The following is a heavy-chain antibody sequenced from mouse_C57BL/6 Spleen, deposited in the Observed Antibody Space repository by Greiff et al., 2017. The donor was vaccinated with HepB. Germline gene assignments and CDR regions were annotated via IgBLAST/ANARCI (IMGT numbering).Heavy chain of an antibody. Sequence: QVQLQQSGPELVKPGASVKISCKASGYAFSSSWMNWVKQRPGKGLEWIGRIYPGDGDTNYNGKFKGKATLTADKSSSTAYMQLSSLTSEDSAVYFCARGLLRGGFDYWGQGTTLTVSS. CDR1: GYAFSSSW. CDR3: ARGLLRGGFDY. V-gene: IGHV1-82*01. CDR2: IYPGDGDT. D-gene: IGHD2-3*01. J-gene: IGHJ2*01.